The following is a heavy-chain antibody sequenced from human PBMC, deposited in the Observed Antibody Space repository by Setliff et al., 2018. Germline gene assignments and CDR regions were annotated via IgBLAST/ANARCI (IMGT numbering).Heavy chain of an antibody. J-gene: IGHJ4*02. D-gene: IGHD3-22*01. Sequence: GGSLRLSCAASGFTFSSYWMSWVRQAPGKGLEWVANIKQDGSEKYYVDSVKGRFTISRDNSKNTLYLQMNSLRAEDTAVYYCARDPMVYYDSSGPSNYYFDYWGQGTLVTVSS. V-gene: IGHV3-7*01. CDR1: GFTFSSYW. CDR3: ARDPMVYYDSSGPSNYYFDY. CDR2: IKQDGSEK.